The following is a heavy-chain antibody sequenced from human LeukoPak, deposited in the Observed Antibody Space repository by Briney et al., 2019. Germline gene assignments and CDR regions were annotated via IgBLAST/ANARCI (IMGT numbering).Heavy chain of an antibody. D-gene: IGHD3-10*01. CDR2: MNPNNRNT. CDR1: GYTFSNYD. V-gene: IGHV1-8*01. J-gene: IGHJ5*02. Sequence: EASVKVSCKASGYTFSNYDINWVRQATGQGLEWMGWMNPNNRNTGYAQKFQGRVTMTEDTSTDTAYMELSSLRSEDTAVYYCATGHYYGSGSYYPWGQGTLVTVSS. CDR3: ATGHYYGSGSYYP.